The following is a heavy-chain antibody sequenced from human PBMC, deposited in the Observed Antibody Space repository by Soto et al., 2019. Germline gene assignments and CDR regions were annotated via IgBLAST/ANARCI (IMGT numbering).Heavy chain of an antibody. CDR1: GYTFTSYG. CDR2: ISAYNGNT. Sequence: QVQLVQSGAEVKKPGASVKVPCKASGYTFTSYGISWVRQAPGQGLEWMGRISAYNGNTNYAQKLQGRVTMTTDTSTSTAYMELRSLRSDDTAVYYCARGALSYYDSSGYYSGAAFDIWGQGTMVTVSS. CDR3: ARGALSYYDSSGYYSGAAFDI. V-gene: IGHV1-18*01. D-gene: IGHD3-22*01. J-gene: IGHJ3*02.